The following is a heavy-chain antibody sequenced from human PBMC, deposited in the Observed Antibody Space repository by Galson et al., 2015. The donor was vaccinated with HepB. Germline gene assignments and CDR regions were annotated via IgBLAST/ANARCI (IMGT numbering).Heavy chain of an antibody. D-gene: IGHD5-18*01. J-gene: IGHJ4*02. CDR3: ARDFALRDTAMVLGMGDFDY. CDR2: ISAYNGNT. Sequence: SVKVSCKASGYTFTSYGISWVRQAPGQGLEWMGWISAYNGNTNYAQKLQGRVTMTTDTSTSTAYMELRSLRSDDTAVYYCARDFALRDTAMVLGMGDFDYWGQGTLVTVSS. V-gene: IGHV1-18*04. CDR1: GYTFTSYG.